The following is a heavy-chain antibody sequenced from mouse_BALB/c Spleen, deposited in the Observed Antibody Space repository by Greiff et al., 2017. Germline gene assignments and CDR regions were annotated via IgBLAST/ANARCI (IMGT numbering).Heavy chain of an antibody. CDR1: GYTFTSYW. D-gene: IGHD2-3*01. CDR2: INPSTGYT. Sequence: VQLQQSGAELAKPGASVKMSCKASGYTFTSYWMHWVKQRPGQGLEWIGYINPSTGYTEYNQKFKDKATLTADKSSSTAYMQLSSLTSEDSAVYYCARKGDGYLYAMDYWGQGTSVTVSS. J-gene: IGHJ4*01. V-gene: IGHV1-7*01. CDR3: ARKGDGYLYAMDY.